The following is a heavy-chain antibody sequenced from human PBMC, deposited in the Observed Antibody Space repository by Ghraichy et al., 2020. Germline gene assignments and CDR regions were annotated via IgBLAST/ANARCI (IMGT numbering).Heavy chain of an antibody. D-gene: IGHD1-26*01. CDR1: GGSVSTYY. Sequence: ETLSLTCTVSGGSVSTYYWTWIRQPPGKGLEWIGNIYYSRSTNYNPSLKSRVTISVDTSKNQISLKMSSVTAADTAVYYCMGGRAGAPFDYWGQGTLVTVSS. J-gene: IGHJ4*02. V-gene: IGHV4-59*08. CDR2: IYYSRST. CDR3: MGGRAGAPFDY.